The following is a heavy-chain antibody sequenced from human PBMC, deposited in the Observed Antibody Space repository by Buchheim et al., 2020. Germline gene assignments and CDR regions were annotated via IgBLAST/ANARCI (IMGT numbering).Heavy chain of an antibody. V-gene: IGHV3-33*01. Sequence: QVQLVESGGGVVQPGRSLRLSCAASGFTFSSYGMHWVRQAPGKGLEWVAVIWYDGSNKYYADSVKGRFTISRDNSKNTLYLQMNSLRAEDTAVYYCARVEDYAKEYYFDYWGQGTL. CDR2: IWYDGSNK. J-gene: IGHJ4*02. CDR3: ARVEDYAKEYYFDY. CDR1: GFTFSSYG. D-gene: IGHD2-2*01.